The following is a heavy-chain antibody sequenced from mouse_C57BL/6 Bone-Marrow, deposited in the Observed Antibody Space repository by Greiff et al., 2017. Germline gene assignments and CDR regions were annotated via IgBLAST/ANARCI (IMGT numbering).Heavy chain of an antibody. CDR3: TRGITTVVAGDY. CDR1: GYTFTDYE. D-gene: IGHD1-1*01. CDR2: IDPETGGT. J-gene: IGHJ2*01. Sequence: VKLMESGAELVRPGASVTLSCKASGYTFTDYEMHWVKQTPVHGLEWIGAIDPETGGTAYNQKFKGKAILTADKSSSTAYMELRSLTSEDSAVYYCTRGITTVVAGDYGGQGTTLTGSS. V-gene: IGHV1-15*01.